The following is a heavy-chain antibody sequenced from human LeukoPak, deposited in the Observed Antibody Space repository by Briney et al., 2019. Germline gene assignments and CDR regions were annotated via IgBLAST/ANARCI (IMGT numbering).Heavy chain of an antibody. Sequence: ASVKVSCKASGYTFTSYGISWVRQAPGQGLEWMGWISAYNGNTNYAQKLQGRVTMTTDTSTSTAYMELRSLRSDDTAVYYCARVGDPNIVATIWANCGGDCYSFDYWGQGTLVTVSS. V-gene: IGHV1-18*01. CDR1: GYTFTSYG. CDR3: ARVGDPNIVATIWANCGGDCYSFDY. D-gene: IGHD2-21*02. CDR2: ISAYNGNT. J-gene: IGHJ4*02.